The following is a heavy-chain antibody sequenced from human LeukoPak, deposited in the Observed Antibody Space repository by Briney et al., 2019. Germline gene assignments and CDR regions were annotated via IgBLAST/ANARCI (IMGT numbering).Heavy chain of an antibody. CDR3: AKHGHPGYYDILTGHYLDY. D-gene: IGHD3-9*01. CDR2: IKPDGSQK. V-gene: IGHV3-7*05. CDR1: GFSFSFYW. Sequence: GGSLRLSCAASGFSFSFYWMTWVRQAPGKGLEWVANIKPDGSQKYYVDSVKGRFTISRDNSKNTLYLQMNSLRAEDTAVYYCAKHGHPGYYDILTGHYLDYWGQGTLVTVPS. J-gene: IGHJ4*02.